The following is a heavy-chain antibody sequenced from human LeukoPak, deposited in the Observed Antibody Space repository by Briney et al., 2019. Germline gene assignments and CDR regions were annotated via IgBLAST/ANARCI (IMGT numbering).Heavy chain of an antibody. V-gene: IGHV4-39*07. CDR1: GGSIDSGDYY. J-gene: IGHJ5*02. CDR2: IHYTGST. D-gene: IGHD3-10*01. CDR3: ARESWFGELFRFDP. Sequence: PSETLSLTCTVSGGSIDSGDYYWGWVRQPPGKGLECIASIHYTGSTNYNPSLKSRVTISVDTSKNQFSLKLSSVTAADTAVYYCARESWFGELFRFDPWGQGTLVTVSS.